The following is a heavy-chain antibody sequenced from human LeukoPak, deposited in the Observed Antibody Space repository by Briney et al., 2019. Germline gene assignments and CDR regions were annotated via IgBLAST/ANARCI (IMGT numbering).Heavy chain of an antibody. CDR2: INHSGST. Sequence: PSETLSLTCAVYGGSFSGYYWSWIRQPPGKGLEWIGEINHSGSTNYNPSLKSRVTISVDTSKNQFSLKLSSVTAADTAVYYCASAYYDSSGFQDRRYYLDYWGQGTLVTVSS. D-gene: IGHD3-22*01. J-gene: IGHJ4*02. CDR3: ASAYYDSSGFQDRRYYLDY. V-gene: IGHV4-34*01. CDR1: GGSFSGYY.